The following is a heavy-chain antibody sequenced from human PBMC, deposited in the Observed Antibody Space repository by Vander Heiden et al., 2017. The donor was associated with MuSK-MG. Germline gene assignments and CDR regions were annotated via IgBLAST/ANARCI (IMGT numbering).Heavy chain of an antibody. CDR1: GFTFSSSA. V-gene: IGHV3-23*01. J-gene: IGHJ4*02. Sequence: EVQLLESGGGLVQPGGSLRLSCAASGFTFSSSAMRWVRQAPGKGLEWVSAISGSGGSTYYADSVKGRFTISRDNSKNTLYLQMNSLRAEDTAVYYCAKVTYYYDSSGYYPFDYWGQGTLVTVSS. CDR2: ISGSGGST. CDR3: AKVTYYYDSSGYYPFDY. D-gene: IGHD3-22*01.